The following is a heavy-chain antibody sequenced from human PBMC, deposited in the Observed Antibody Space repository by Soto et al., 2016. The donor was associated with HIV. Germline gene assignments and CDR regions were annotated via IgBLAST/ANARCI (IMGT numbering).Heavy chain of an antibody. Sequence: QVQLVQSGAEVKKPGASVKVSCKASGYTFTSYYMHWVRQAPGQGLEWMGIINPSGGSTSYAQKFQGRVTMTRDTSTSTVYMELSSLRSEDTAVYYCARVPYNWNDSDAFDIWGQGTVVTVSS. CDR1: GYTFTSYY. CDR2: INPSGGST. D-gene: IGHD1-20*01. V-gene: IGHV1-46*01. CDR3: ARVPYNWNDSDAFDI. J-gene: IGHJ3*02.